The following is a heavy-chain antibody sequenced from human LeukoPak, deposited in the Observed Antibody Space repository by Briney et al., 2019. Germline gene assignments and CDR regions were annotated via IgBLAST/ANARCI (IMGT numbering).Heavy chain of an antibody. V-gene: IGHV5-51*01. CDR3: ARRSGSRGSYSVDY. Sequence: GESLKISCKGSGYSFINYWIGWVRQMPGKGLEWMGLIYPGDSDTRYSPPFQGQVTISVDKSIDTTYLQWSSLKASDTAMYYCARRSGSRGSYSVDYWGQGTLVTVSS. D-gene: IGHD2-2*01. CDR2: IYPGDSDT. J-gene: IGHJ4*02. CDR1: GYSFINYW.